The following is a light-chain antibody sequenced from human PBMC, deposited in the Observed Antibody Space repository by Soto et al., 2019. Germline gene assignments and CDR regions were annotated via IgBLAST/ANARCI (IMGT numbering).Light chain of an antibody. CDR3: QQYDSYSYT. CDR1: QSISNW. CDR2: DVS. J-gene: IGKJ2*01. Sequence: DIQMTQSPSTLSASVGDRVTITCRASQSISNWVAWYQQKPGRAPKLLIYDVSSLESGVSSRFSGSGSGTEFTLTISSLQPDDFATYYCQQYDSYSYTFSQGTKLEIK. V-gene: IGKV1-5*01.